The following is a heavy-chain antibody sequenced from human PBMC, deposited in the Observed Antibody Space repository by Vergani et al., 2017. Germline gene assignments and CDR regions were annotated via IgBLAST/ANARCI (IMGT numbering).Heavy chain of an antibody. D-gene: IGHD2-15*01. J-gene: IGHJ4*02. CDR1: GFTFSSYA. V-gene: IGHV3-23*01. CDR3: ARAEVVVVVAAKTLVDY. CDR2: ISGSGGST. Sequence: EVQLLESGGGLVQPGGSLRLSCAASGFTFSSYAMSWVRQAPGKGLEWVSAISGSGGSTYYADSVKGRFTISRDNSKNTLYLQMNSLRAEDTAVYYCARAEVVVVVAAKTLVDYWGQGTLVTVSS.